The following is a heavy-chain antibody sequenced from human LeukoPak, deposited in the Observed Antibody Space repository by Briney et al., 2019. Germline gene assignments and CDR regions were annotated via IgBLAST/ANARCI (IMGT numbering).Heavy chain of an antibody. D-gene: IGHD6-19*01. V-gene: IGHV4-59*01. Sequence: SETLSLTCSVSGGSISSYYWSWIRQPPGKGLEWIGYIYYSGSTNYNPSLKSRVTISVDTSKNQFSLTLSSVTAADTAVYYCARVSSGWYGALDYWGQGTLVTVSS. J-gene: IGHJ4*02. CDR3: ARVSSGWYGALDY. CDR2: IYYSGST. CDR1: GGSISSYY.